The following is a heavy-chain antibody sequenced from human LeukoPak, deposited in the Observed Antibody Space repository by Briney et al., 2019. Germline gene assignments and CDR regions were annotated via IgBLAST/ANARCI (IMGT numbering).Heavy chain of an antibody. J-gene: IGHJ4*02. CDR2: IYYSGST. D-gene: IGHD3-22*01. Sequence: SETLSLTCTVSGGSISSYYWSWIRQPPGKGLEWIGYIYYSGSTNYNPSLKSRVTISVDTSKNQFSLKLSSVTAADTAVYYCARATYYYDSSGYYFDYWGQGTLVTVSS. CDR1: GGSISSYY. V-gene: IGHV4-59*01. CDR3: ARATYYYDSSGYYFDY.